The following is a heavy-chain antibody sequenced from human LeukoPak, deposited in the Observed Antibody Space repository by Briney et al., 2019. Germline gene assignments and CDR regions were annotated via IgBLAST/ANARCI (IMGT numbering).Heavy chain of an antibody. CDR3: ARGSVAGTESDY. CDR1: GFTFSSYA. CDR2: ISYDGSNK. V-gene: IGHV3-30*04. J-gene: IGHJ4*02. Sequence: GGSLRLSCAASGFTFSSYAMHWVRHAPGKGLEGVAVISYDGSNKYYADSVKGRFTISRDNSKNTLYLQMNSLRAEDTAVYYCARGSVAGTESDYWGQGTLVTVSS. D-gene: IGHD6-19*01.